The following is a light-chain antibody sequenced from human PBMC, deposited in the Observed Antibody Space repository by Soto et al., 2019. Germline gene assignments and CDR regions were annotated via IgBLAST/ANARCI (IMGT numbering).Light chain of an antibody. CDR2: DVS. Sequence: QSVLTQPASVSGSPGQSITVSCTGTSSDVGGYDYVSWYQQHPGKAPKLMIYDVSNRPSGVSNRFSGSKSGNTASLTISGLQAEDEADYYGSSYASGSTLVVFGGGTKLTVL. CDR3: SSYASGSTLVV. V-gene: IGLV2-14*01. J-gene: IGLJ2*01. CDR1: SSDVGGYDY.